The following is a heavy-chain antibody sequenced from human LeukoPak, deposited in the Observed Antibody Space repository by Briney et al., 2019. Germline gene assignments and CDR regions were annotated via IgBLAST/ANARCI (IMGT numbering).Heavy chain of an antibody. V-gene: IGHV4-39*01. CDR2: IYYSGST. J-gene: IGHJ4*02. Sequence: SETLSLTCTVSGGSISSSSYYWGWIRQPPGKGLEWIGSIYYSGSTYYNPSLKSRVTISVDTSKNQFSLKLSSVTAADTAVYHCARHSPTSSSGWYVFDYWGQGTLVTVSS. CDR1: GGSISSSSYY. CDR3: ARHSPTSSSGWYVFDY. D-gene: IGHD6-19*01.